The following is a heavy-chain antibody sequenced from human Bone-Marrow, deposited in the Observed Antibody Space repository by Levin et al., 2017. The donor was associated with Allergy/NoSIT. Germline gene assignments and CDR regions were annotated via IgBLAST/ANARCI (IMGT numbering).Heavy chain of an antibody. CDR3: ARYSAGPQHYFYMDV. CDR1: GGSISNNNW. CDR2: IHHSGST. Sequence: SETLSLTCAVSGGSISNNNWWTWVRQAPGKGLEWLGEIHHSGSTNYDPSLRSRLTISADKSKNQFSLRLSSVTAPDTAVYYCARYSAGPQHYFYMDVWGTGTTVTVS. J-gene: IGHJ6*03. D-gene: IGHD6-25*01. V-gene: IGHV4-4*02.